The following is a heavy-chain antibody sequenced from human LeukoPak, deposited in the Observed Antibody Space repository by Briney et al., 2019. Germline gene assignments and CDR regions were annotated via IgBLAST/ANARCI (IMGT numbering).Heavy chain of an antibody. Sequence: ASVKVSCKASGYTFTSYGISWVRQAPGQGLEWMGWISAYNGNTNYAQKLQGRVTMTTDTSTSTAYMELRSLRSDDTAVYYCARVYKEVDTASSEHGSPPDYWGQGTLVTVSS. D-gene: IGHD5-18*01. CDR1: GYTFTSYG. CDR2: ISAYNGNT. CDR3: ARVYKEVDTASSEHGSPPDY. J-gene: IGHJ4*02. V-gene: IGHV1-18*01.